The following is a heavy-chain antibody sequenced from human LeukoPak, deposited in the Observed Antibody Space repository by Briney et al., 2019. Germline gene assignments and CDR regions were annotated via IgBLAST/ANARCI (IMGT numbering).Heavy chain of an antibody. CDR2: MYYSGRT. V-gene: IGHV4-59*08. CDR1: GGYISSYY. Sequence: PSETLSLTCTVSGGYISSYYWSWIRQPPGKGLEWIGYMYYSGRTNYNPSLKSRVTISVDTSKNHFSLKLSSVTAADTAVYHCARQSEVKGFDYWGQGTLVTVSS. CDR3: ARQSEVKGFDY. D-gene: IGHD2-21*01. J-gene: IGHJ4*02.